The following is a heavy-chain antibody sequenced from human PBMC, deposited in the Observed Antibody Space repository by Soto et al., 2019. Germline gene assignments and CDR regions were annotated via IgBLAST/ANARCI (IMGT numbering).Heavy chain of an antibody. D-gene: IGHD3-16*01. V-gene: IGHV3-66*01. J-gene: IGHJ4*02. CDR1: GFTVSTKY. CDR3: ARDPWAADY. Sequence: EVQLVESGGGLVQPGGSLRLSCAASGFTVSTKYMSWVRQAPGKGLEWVSVIYSGGSTFYADSVRGRFTMSTDNSKNTVYLQMTSLRAGDPGVDYCARDPWAADYWGQGTLVTVSS. CDR2: IYSGGST.